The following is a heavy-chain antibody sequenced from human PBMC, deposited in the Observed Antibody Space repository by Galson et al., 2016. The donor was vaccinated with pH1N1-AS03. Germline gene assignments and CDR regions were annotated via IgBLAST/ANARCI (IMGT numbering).Heavy chain of an antibody. Sequence: SLRLSCAASGLTINNNYVSWVRQAPGKGLEWVSVIYGGGDTFYADSVKGRFTISRDNSKNTVYLQMNSLRVEDTAVYYCAREPWGSTQGEYWGQGTLVTVSS. CDR3: AREPWGSTQGEY. CDR2: IYGGGDT. V-gene: IGHV3-53*01. D-gene: IGHD3-16*01. J-gene: IGHJ4*02. CDR1: GLTINNNY.